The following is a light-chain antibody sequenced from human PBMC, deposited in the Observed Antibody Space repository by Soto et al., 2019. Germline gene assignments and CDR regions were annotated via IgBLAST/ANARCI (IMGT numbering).Light chain of an antibody. Sequence: DIQMTQFPSTLSASVGDRVTITCRASQSINNWLAWYQQKPGKAPKLLIYKASSLESGVPSRFSGSGSRTEFTLTISSLQPDDFATYYCQQYNSYSRTFGQGTKVEIK. V-gene: IGKV1-5*03. J-gene: IGKJ1*01. CDR3: QQYNSYSRT. CDR1: QSINNW. CDR2: KAS.